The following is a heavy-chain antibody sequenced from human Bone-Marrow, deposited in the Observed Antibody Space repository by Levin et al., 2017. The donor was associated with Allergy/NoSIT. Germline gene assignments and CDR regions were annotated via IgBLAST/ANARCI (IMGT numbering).Heavy chain of an antibody. CDR1: GFTFSSYG. CDR3: AKEGIRYFDWLLYYDYGMDV. Sequence: GGSLRLSCAASGFTFSSYGMHWVRQAPGKGLEWVAVISYDGSNKYYADSVKGRFTISRDNSKNTLYLQMNSLRAEDTAVYYCAKEGIRYFDWLLYYDYGMDVWGQGTTVTVSS. J-gene: IGHJ6*02. CDR2: ISYDGSNK. D-gene: IGHD3-9*01. V-gene: IGHV3-30*18.